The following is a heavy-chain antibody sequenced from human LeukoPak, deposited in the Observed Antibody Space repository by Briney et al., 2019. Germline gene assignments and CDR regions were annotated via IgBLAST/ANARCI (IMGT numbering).Heavy chain of an antibody. J-gene: IGHJ5*02. Sequence: GASVTVSCTASGYTFTGYYMHWVRQAPGQGLEWMAWINPNSGGTDYAETVQGRVTITRDTSISTAYMQLSRLRSEDTAVYYCPRVFRYCSGGSCSFNNWFDPWGQGTLVTVSS. CDR1: GYTFTGYY. CDR3: PRVFRYCSGGSCSFNNWFDP. CDR2: INPNSGGT. D-gene: IGHD2-15*01. V-gene: IGHV1-2*02.